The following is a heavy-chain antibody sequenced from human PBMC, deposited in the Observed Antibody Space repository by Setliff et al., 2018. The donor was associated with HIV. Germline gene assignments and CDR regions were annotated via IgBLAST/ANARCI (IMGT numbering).Heavy chain of an antibody. CDR3: ARDSSFVAAYNYWSGFSYFDF. CDR2: INPSGGHT. CDR1: GYTFSTYF. Sequence: ASVKVSCKTSGYTFSTYFIHWVRQAPGQGLEWMGTINPSGGHTSYAQKFQGRATMTRDTSTSTVYMELSSLRSEDTAVYYCARDSSFVAAYNYWSGFSYFDFWGQGTLVTVPQ. J-gene: IGHJ4*02. V-gene: IGHV1-46*01. D-gene: IGHD3-3*01.